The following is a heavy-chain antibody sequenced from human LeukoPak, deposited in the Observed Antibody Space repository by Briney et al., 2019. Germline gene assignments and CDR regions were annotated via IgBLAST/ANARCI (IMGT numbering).Heavy chain of an antibody. V-gene: IGHV4-30-4*01. D-gene: IGHD3-22*01. J-gene: IGHJ4*02. CDR2: IYYSGST. CDR3: ARAYYYDSSALDY. Sequence: SQTLSLTCTVSGGSISSGDYYWSWIRQPPGKGLEWIGYIYYSGSTYYNPSLKSRVTILVDTSKDQFSLKLSSVTAADTAVYYCARAYYYDSSALDYWGQGTLVTVSS. CDR1: GGSISSGDYY.